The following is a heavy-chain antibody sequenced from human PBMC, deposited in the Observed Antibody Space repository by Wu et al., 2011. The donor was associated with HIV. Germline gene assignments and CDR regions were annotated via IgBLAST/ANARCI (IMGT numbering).Heavy chain of an antibody. CDR3: TRLSYYGDSGYYYFDD. D-gene: IGHD3-22*01. CDR2: IIPLLGTP. V-gene: IGHV1-69*05. Sequence: TFKTYAISWVRQAPGQGLEWMGGIIPLLGTPNYAQKFQDRVTITTDESTNTAYMELSSLRWEDTAIFYCTRLSYYGDSGYYYFDDWGQGTLVTVSS. CDR1: TFKTYA. J-gene: IGHJ4*02.